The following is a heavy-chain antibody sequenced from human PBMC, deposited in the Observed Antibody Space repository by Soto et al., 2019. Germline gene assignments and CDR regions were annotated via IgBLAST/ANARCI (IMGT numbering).Heavy chain of an antibody. CDR2: INTDGITT. D-gene: IGHD3-16*02. CDR1: KFTFNNNW. CDR3: ARGIYLKYGLDV. Sequence: EVQLVEAGGDLVQPGGSLRLSCAASKFTFNNNWMHWVRQVLGKGLEWVSRINTDGITTNYADSVMGRFTISRDNADNTVYLQMNSLRAEDTAVYYCARGIYLKYGLDVWGQGATVTVSS. V-gene: IGHV3-74*01. J-gene: IGHJ6*02.